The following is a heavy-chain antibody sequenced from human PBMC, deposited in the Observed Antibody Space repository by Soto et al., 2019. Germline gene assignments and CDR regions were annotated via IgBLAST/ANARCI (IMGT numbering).Heavy chain of an antibody. J-gene: IGHJ4*02. CDR1: GFTFSSYG. D-gene: IGHD6-19*01. CDR2: ISYDGSNK. Sequence: QVQLVDSGGGVVQPGRSLRLSCAASGFTFSSYGMHWVRQAPGKGLEWVAVISYDGSNKYYADSVKGRFTISRDNSKNTLYLQMNSLRAEDTAVYYCAKDRRVVAVAAPFDYWGQGTLVTVSS. V-gene: IGHV3-30*18. CDR3: AKDRRVVAVAAPFDY.